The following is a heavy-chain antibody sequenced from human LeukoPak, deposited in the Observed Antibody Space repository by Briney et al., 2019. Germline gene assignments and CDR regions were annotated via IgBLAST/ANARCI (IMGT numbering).Heavy chain of an antibody. CDR1: GGSISSSSYY. CDR2: IYYSGST. J-gene: IGHJ4*02. D-gene: IGHD3-10*01. Sequence: SETLSLTCTVSGGSISSSSYYWGWIRQPPGKGLERIGIIYYSGSTYYNPSLKSRVTISVDTSKNQFSLKLSSVTAADTAVYYCARRHYYGSAYDYWGQGTLVTVSS. CDR3: ARRHYYGSAYDY. V-gene: IGHV4-39*01.